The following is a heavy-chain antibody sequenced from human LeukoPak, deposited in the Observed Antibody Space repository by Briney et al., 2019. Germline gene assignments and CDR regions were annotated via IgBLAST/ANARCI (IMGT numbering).Heavy chain of an antibody. J-gene: IGHJ4*02. D-gene: IGHD1-1*01. V-gene: IGHV3-53*01. CDR3: ARVQYKSGTYYFDY. CDR1: GFTVSSNS. Sequence: QTGGSLRLSCAASGFTVSSNSMSWVRQAPGKGLEWVSVIYSGSTYYADSVKGRFTISRDNSKNTLYLQMNSLRAEDTAVYYCARVQYKSGTYYFDYWGQGTLVTVSS. CDR2: IYSGST.